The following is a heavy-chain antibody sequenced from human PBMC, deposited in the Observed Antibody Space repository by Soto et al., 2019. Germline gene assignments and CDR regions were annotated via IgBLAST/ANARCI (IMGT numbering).Heavy chain of an antibody. CDR1: GYSFTSYW. V-gene: IGHV5-51*01. Sequence: PGESLKISCKGSGYSFTSYWIGWVRQMPGKGLEWMGIIYPGDSDTRYSPSFQGQVTISADKSISTAYLQWSSLKASDTAMYYCARSSGSGSYYNIYYGMDVWGQGTTVTVS. J-gene: IGHJ6*02. CDR3: ARSSGSGSYYNIYYGMDV. CDR2: IYPGDSDT. D-gene: IGHD3-10*01.